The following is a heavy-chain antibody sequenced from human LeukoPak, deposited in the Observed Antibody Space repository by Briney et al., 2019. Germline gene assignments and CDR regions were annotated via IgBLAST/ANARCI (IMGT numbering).Heavy chain of an antibody. CDR3: ASSPDRGGATFDY. D-gene: IGHD1-26*01. V-gene: IGHV3-7*01. J-gene: IGHJ4*02. Sequence: GGSLRLSCAASGFTFSSYWMSRVRQAPGKGLEWVANIKQDGSEKYYVDSVKGRFTISRDNAKNSLYLQMNSLRAEDTAVYYCASSPDRGGATFDYWGQGTLVTVSS. CDR2: IKQDGSEK. CDR1: GFTFSSYW.